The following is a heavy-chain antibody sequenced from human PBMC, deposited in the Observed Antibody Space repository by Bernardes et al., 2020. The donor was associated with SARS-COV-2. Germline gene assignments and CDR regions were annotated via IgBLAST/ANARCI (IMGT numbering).Heavy chain of an antibody. CDR3: ASFIAARPSLGGY. CDR2: ISSSGSTI. Sequence: GGSLRLSCAASGFTFSSYEMNWVRQAPGKGLEWVSYISSSGSTIYYADSVKGRFTISRDNAKNSLYLQMNSLRAEDTAVYYCASFIAARPSLGGYWGQGTLVTVSS. CDR1: GFTFSSYE. D-gene: IGHD6-6*01. V-gene: IGHV3-48*03. J-gene: IGHJ4*02.